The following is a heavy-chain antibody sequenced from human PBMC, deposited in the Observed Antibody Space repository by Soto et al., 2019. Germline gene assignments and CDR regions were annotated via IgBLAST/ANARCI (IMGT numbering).Heavy chain of an antibody. Sequence: QVQLQESGPGLVNPSQTLSLTCTVSGGSISSGNYYWTWIRQHPGKGLEWIGFIQNSGNIDYNPSLRSRLTISLDASKNHFSLQLTAVTAADTAMYYCARRTDAYKSGYWGQGTLVTVSS. V-gene: IGHV4-31*03. J-gene: IGHJ4*02. CDR2: IQNSGNI. CDR1: GGSISSGNYY. D-gene: IGHD1-1*01. CDR3: ARRTDAYKSGY.